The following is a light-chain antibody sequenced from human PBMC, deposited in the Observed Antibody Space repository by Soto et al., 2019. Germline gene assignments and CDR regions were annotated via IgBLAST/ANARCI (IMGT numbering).Light chain of an antibody. CDR1: EDIGNN. V-gene: IGKV3-15*01. Sequence: EIVMTQSPVTLSLSPGERATLSCRASEDIGNNLAWYQQKPGQPPRLLIFGASTRATNIAARFGGAGSGTEFTLTITSLQSGDFATYSCHQYKDWPLTFGGGTKVEIK. J-gene: IGKJ4*01. CDR2: GAS. CDR3: HQYKDWPLT.